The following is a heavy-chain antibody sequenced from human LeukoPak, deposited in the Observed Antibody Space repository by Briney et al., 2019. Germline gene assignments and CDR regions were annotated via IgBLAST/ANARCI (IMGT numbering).Heavy chain of an antibody. V-gene: IGHV4-31*03. CDR1: GGSISSGGYY. CDR2: IYYSGST. Sequence: TLSLTCTVSGGSISSGGYYWSWIRQHPGKGLEWVGYIYYSGSTYYNPSLKSRVTISVDTSKSQFSLKLSSVTAADTAVYYCARMFNSSPFYDSSGYYFLDYWGQGTLVTVSS. CDR3: ARMFNSSPFYDSSGYYFLDY. D-gene: IGHD3-22*01. J-gene: IGHJ4*02.